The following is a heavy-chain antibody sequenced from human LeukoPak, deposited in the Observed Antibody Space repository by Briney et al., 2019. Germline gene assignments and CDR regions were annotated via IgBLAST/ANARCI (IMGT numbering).Heavy chain of an antibody. CDR1: GLTVSSDY. Sequence: PGGSLRLSCAASGLTVSSDYMSWVRQAPGKGLEWVSIYRAGSTHYANFVKGRFTISRDNSKNTVDLQMNSLTTEDTAVYYCARMGLWFGELLGRRDFWGQGTLVTVSS. D-gene: IGHD3-10*01. V-gene: IGHV3-66*01. CDR3: ARMGLWFGELLGRRDF. J-gene: IGHJ4*02. CDR2: IYRAGST.